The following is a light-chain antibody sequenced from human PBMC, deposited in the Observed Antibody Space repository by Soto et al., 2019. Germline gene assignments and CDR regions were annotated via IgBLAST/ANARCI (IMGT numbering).Light chain of an antibody. CDR3: QQYNSYWT. J-gene: IGKJ1*01. CDR2: DAS. V-gene: IGKV1-5*01. CDR1: QSISLS. Sequence: DIRMTQSPSTLSAFVGDRVTITCRASQSISLSLAWYQQKPGKAPDLLISDASNLERGVPSRFSGSGSGTEFTLTISSLRPDDFATYYCQQYNSYWTFGPGTKVDIK.